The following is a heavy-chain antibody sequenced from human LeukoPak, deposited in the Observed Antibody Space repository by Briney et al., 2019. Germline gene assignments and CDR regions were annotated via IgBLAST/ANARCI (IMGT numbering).Heavy chain of an antibody. CDR1: GGTFSSYA. V-gene: IGHV1-69*06. D-gene: IGHD5-24*01. CDR2: IIPIFGTA. Sequence: SVRVSCKASGGTFSSYAISWVRQAPGQGLEWMGGIIPIFGTANYAQKFQGRVTITADKSTSTAYMELSSLRSEDTAVYYCARPGRDRDGYNYWGQGTLVTVSS. CDR3: ARPGRDRDGYNY. J-gene: IGHJ4*02.